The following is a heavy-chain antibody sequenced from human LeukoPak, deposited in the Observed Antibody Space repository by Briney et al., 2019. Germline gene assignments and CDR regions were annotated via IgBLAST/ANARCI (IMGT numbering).Heavy chain of an antibody. D-gene: IGHD3-10*01. CDR1: GYTFTSYG. CDR2: ISAYNGNT. V-gene: IGHV1-18*01. J-gene: IGHJ4*02. CDR3: ARDHPVPYYYGSGSLFDY. Sequence: ASVKVSCKASGYTFTSYGVSWVRQAPGQGLEWMGWISAYNGNTNYAQKLQGRVTMTTDTSTSTAYMELRSLRSDDTAVYYCARDHPVPYYYGSGSLFDYWGQGTLVTVSS.